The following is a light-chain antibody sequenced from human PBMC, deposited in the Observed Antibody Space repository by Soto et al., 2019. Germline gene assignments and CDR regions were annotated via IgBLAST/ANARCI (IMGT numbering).Light chain of an antibody. CDR1: QSISSW. CDR3: QQYSTYPWT. V-gene: IGKV1-5*03. CDR2: KAS. Sequence: DIQMTQSPSTLSASVGDRVTITCRASQSISSWLAWYQQKPGKAPKVLIYKASSLESGVPSRFSGSGSGTELTLTISSLQPDDFATYYCQQYSTYPWTFDQGTKVEIK. J-gene: IGKJ1*01.